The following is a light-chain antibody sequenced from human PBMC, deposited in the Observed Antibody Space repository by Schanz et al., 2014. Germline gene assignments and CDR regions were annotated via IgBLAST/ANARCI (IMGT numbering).Light chain of an antibody. Sequence: EIVLTQSPATLSVSPGERGTLSCRASQTVSNNLAWYQQKPGQTPRLLIYGASTRATGIPARFSGSGSGTEFTLTISSLQSEDFAVYYCQQYSDWPRTFGQGTTVDNK. J-gene: IGKJ1*01. CDR3: QQYSDWPRT. CDR1: QTVSNN. V-gene: IGKV3-15*01. CDR2: GAS.